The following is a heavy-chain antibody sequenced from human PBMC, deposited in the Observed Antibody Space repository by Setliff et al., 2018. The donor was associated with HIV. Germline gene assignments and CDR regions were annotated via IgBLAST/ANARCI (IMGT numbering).Heavy chain of an antibody. J-gene: IGHJ4*02. CDR3: ARGQYGDELFDY. D-gene: IGHD4-17*01. Sequence: ASVKVSCKASGYTFTNYGITWVRQAPGHGLEWMGWLASYNDDANYAQNLQGRVNMTTDNSTSTAYMELRSLISDDTAVYYGARGQYGDELFDYWGQGTLVTVSS. V-gene: IGHV1-18*01. CDR1: GYTFTNYG. CDR2: LASYNDDA.